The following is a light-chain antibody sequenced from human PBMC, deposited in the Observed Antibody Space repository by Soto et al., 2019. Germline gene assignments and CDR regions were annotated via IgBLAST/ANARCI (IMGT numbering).Light chain of an antibody. J-gene: IGLJ3*02. V-gene: IGLV2-23*03. Sequence: QSVLTQPASVSGSPGQSITISCTGTSSDVGSYNLVSWYQQHPGKAPKLMIYEGSKRPSGVSNRFSGSKSGNTASLTISGLQAEDEADYYCCSYAGSSTFRVFGGGTKLTVL. CDR2: EGS. CDR3: CSYAGSSTFRV. CDR1: SSDVGSYNL.